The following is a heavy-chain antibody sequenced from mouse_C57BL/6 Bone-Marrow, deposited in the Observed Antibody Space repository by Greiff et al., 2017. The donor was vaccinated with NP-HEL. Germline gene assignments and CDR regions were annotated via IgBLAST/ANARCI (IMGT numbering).Heavy chain of an antibody. CDR2: IDPETGGT. Sequence: LQESGAELVRPGASVTLSCKASGYTFTDYEMHWVKQTPVHGLEWIGAIDPETGGTAYNQKFKGKAILTADKSSSTAYMELRSLTSEDSAVYYCTRRNPYYFDYWGQGTTLTVSS. V-gene: IGHV1-15*01. J-gene: IGHJ2*01. CDR1: GYTFTDYE. CDR3: TRRNPYYFDY.